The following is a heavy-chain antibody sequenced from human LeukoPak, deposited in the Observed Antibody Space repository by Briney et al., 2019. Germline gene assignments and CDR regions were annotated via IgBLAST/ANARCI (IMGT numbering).Heavy chain of an antibody. CDR2: ISAYNGNT. CDR1: GYTFTSYG. CDR3: AREAYSGYDPKVFDY. V-gene: IGHV1-18*01. Sequence: ASVKVSCKASGYTFTSYGISWVRQAPGQELEWMGWISAYNGNTNYAQKLQGRVTMTTDTSTSTAYMELRSLRSDDTAVYYCAREAYSGYDPKVFDYWGQGTLVTVSS. D-gene: IGHD5-12*01. J-gene: IGHJ4*02.